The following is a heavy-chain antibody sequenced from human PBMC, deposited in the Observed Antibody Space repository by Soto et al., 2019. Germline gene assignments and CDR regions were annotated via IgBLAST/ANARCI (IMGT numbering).Heavy chain of an antibody. J-gene: IGHJ6*04. CDR2: IYYSGRT. V-gene: IGHV4-31*03. CDR3: AREEGGSGRYYNVSSYYGKDV. CDR1: GGSIRSGGYY. Sequence: QVQLQDSGPGLVKPSQTLSLTCTVSGGSIRSGGYYWSWLRQHPGKGLAWIGYIYYSGRTYHNPSLKSRVTIASDTSKNQFSLKLSSVTAADTAVYYCAREEGGSGRYYNVSSYYGKDVWGEGTTVTVSS. D-gene: IGHD3-10*01.